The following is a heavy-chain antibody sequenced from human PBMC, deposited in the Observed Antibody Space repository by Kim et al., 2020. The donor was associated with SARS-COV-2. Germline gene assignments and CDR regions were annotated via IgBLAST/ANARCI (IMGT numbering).Heavy chain of an antibody. CDR3: ARDDTYSSGWYSEVLGRNYNGFDP. J-gene: IGHJ5*02. D-gene: IGHD6-19*01. CDR1: GFIFRSYA. CDR2: ISYDGSNK. V-gene: IGHV3-30*04. Sequence: GGSLRLSCAASGFIFRSYAMHWVRQAPGKGLEWVAGISYDGSNKYYADSVKGRFTISRDNSKNTLYLQMNSLRAEDTAVYYCARDDTYSSGWYSEVLGRNYNGFDPWGQGTLVTVSS.